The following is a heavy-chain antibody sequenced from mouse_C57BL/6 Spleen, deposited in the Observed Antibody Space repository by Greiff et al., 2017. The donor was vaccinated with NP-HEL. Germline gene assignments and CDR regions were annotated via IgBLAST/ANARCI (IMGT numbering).Heavy chain of an antibody. V-gene: IGHV1-64*01. CDR3: ARLGGGYYPDY. D-gene: IGHD1-1*02. J-gene: IGHJ2*01. CDR2: IHPNSGST. CDR1: GYTFTSYW. Sequence: QVQLQQPGAELVKPGASVKLSCKASGYTFTSYWMHWVKQRPGQGLEWIGMIHPNSGSTNYNEKFKSKATLTVDKSSSTAYMQLSSLTSEDSAVYYCARLGGGYYPDYWGQGTTLTVSS.